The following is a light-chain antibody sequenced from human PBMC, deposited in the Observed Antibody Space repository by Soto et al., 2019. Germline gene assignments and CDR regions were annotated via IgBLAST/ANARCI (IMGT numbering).Light chain of an antibody. V-gene: IGKV1-33*01. CDR3: QYYDHVPLS. CDR2: DSS. Sequence: DIQMTQSPSSLSASVGDRVTITCQESQGINHCLNWYQQKPGKAPKLLIYDSSNLKTGVPSRFSGSGSETDFTLTISSLQPDDVATYYCQYYDHVPLSFGGGTKVEIK. CDR1: QGINHC. J-gene: IGKJ4*01.